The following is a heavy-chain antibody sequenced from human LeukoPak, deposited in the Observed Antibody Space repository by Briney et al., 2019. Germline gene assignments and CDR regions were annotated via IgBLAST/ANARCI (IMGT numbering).Heavy chain of an antibody. CDR3: AKEVRGWFGTANYYYMDV. D-gene: IGHD3-10*01. Sequence: PGGSLRLSCAASGFTFSSYGMHWVRQAPGKGLEWVSAITATSSSTYYADSVKGRFTISRDNSKNTLYLQMNSLRAEDTAVYYCAKEVRGWFGTANYYYMDVWGKGTTVTISS. V-gene: IGHV3-NL1*01. J-gene: IGHJ6*03. CDR2: ITATSSST. CDR1: GFTFSSYG.